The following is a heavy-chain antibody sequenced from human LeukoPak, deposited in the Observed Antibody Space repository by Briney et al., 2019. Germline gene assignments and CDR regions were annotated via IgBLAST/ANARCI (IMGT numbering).Heavy chain of an antibody. D-gene: IGHD6-19*01. J-gene: IGHJ4*02. V-gene: IGHV1-2*06. Sequence: ASVKVSCKASGYTFTGYYMHWVRQAPGQGLEWMGRINPNSGGTNYAQKFQGRVTMTRDTSISTAYMELSRLRSDDTAVYYCARGVAVAAYPSDYWGQGTLVTVSS. CDR1: GYTFTGYY. CDR2: INPNSGGT. CDR3: ARGVAVAAYPSDY.